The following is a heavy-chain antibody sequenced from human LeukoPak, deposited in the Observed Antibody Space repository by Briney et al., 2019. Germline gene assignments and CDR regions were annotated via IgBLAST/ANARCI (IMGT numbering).Heavy chain of an antibody. D-gene: IGHD6-19*01. V-gene: IGHV4-59*01. CDR1: GGSISSYY. J-gene: IGHJ4*02. Sequence: SETLSLTCTVSGGSISSYYWSWIRQPPGKGLEWIGYIYYSGSTNYNPSLKSRVTISVDTSKNQFSLKLSSVTAADTAVYYCASLSVAVAGYYFDYGGQGTLVTVSS. CDR2: IYYSGST. CDR3: ASLSVAVAGYYFDY.